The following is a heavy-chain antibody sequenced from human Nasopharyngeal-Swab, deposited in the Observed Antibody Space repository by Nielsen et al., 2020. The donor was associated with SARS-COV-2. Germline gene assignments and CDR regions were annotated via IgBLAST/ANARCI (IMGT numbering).Heavy chain of an antibody. CDR2: ISTGAVST. J-gene: IGHJ4*02. CDR3: ARHQGSSGWFFFDF. CDR1: GFTFSSYA. Sequence: GGSLRLSCAPSGFTFSSYAMSWVRQAPAKGLEWVSAISTGAVSTFYAASVKGRFTISKDDSRTTLYLQMNSLRGEDTAVYYCARHQGSSGWFFFDFWGQGTLVTVSS. D-gene: IGHD6-19*01. V-gene: IGHV3-23*01.